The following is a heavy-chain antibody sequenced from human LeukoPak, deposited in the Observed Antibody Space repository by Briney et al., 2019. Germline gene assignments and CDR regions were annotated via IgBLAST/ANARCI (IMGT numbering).Heavy chain of an antibody. CDR3: ARGRQEYYYDSSGYHLDY. J-gene: IGHJ4*02. Sequence: SDTLSLTCAVYGGSFSGYYWSWIRQPPGKGLEGIGEINHSGITNYNPSLKSRVTISVDTSKNQFSLKLSSVTAADTAVYYCARGRQEYYYDSSGYHLDYWGQGTLVTVSS. CDR1: GGSFSGYY. V-gene: IGHV4-34*01. CDR2: INHSGIT. D-gene: IGHD3-22*01.